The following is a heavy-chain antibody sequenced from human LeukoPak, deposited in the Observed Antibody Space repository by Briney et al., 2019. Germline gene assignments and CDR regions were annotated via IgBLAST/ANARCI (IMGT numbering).Heavy chain of an antibody. Sequence: GGSLRFSCAASGFTLNDNAMHWVGQARGKGRGGVSLITWDAGSMYYADSVKGRFTISRDNSKNSLYLQMNSLRAEDTALYYCAKGTSSWHEFDYWGQGTLVTVSS. D-gene: IGHD6-13*01. V-gene: IGHV3-43D*03. CDR3: AKGTSSWHEFDY. CDR2: ITWDAGSM. J-gene: IGHJ4*02. CDR1: GFTLNDNA.